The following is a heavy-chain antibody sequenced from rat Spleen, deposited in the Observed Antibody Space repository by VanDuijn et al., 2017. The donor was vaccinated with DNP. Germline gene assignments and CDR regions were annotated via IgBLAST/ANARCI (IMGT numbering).Heavy chain of an antibody. CDR2: IGTGGGST. V-gene: IGHV5S13*01. CDR1: GFTFRNYG. Sequence: EVQLVESGGGLVQPGRSLKLSCAASGFTFRNYGMAWVRQAPTRGLEWVASIGTGGGSTYYRDSVKGRFTISRDNAKNTQYLQMDSLRSEDTATYYCARGVYYYSATYWYFDFWGPGTMVTVSS. D-gene: IGHD1-1*01. CDR3: ARGVYYYSATYWYFDF. J-gene: IGHJ1*01.